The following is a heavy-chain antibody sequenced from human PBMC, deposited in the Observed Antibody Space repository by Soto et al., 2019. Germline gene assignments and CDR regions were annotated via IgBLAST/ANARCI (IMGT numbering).Heavy chain of an antibody. CDR1: GGSISSGGYY. CDR2: IYYSGST. Sequence: QVQLQESGPGLVKPSQTLSLTCTVSGGSISSGGYYWSWIRQHPGKGLEWIGYIYYSGSTYYNPSLRSRVTISVDPSKNQFSLKLSSVTAADTAVYYCARSPEATVTAFDYWGQGTLVTVSS. V-gene: IGHV4-31*03. D-gene: IGHD4-17*01. CDR3: ARSPEATVTAFDY. J-gene: IGHJ4*02.